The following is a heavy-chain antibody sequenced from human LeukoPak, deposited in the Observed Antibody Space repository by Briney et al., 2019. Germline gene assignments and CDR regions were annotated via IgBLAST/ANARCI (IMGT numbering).Heavy chain of an antibody. V-gene: IGHV3-48*04. CDR3: ARGKWEPLDY. J-gene: IGHJ4*02. CDR2: ISSSGRTK. D-gene: IGHD1-26*01. CDR1: GFTFSGST. Sequence: PGGSLRLSCAASGFTFSGSTMNWVRQAPGKGLEWVSYISSSGRTKYYADSVKGRFTISRDNAKNSLYLQMNSLRAEDTAVYYCARGKWEPLDYWGQGTLVTVSS.